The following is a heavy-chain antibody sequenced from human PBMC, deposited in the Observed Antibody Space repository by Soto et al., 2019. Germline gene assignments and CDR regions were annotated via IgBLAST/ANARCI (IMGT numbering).Heavy chain of an antibody. J-gene: IGHJ4*02. CDR1: GFTFKNHY. D-gene: IGHD6-13*01. Sequence: QVQLVESGGGLVKPGGSLRLSCAASGFTFKNHYMTWIRQAPGKGLEWVSYISDSGSSIYYADSVKGRFIISRDNAKNSLLLEMNSLRGEDTAVYYCARQYSSMLDLWGQGTLVTVSS. CDR2: ISDSGSSI. CDR3: ARQYSSMLDL. V-gene: IGHV3-11*01.